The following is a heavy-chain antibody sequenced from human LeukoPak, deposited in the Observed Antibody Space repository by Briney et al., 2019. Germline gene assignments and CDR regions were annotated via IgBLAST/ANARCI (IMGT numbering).Heavy chain of an antibody. D-gene: IGHD1-26*01. CDR2: IIPIFGTA. J-gene: IGHJ5*02. CDR3: ATILGTVGARNWFDP. V-gene: IGHV1-69*13. Sequence: SVKVSCKASGGTFSSYAISWVRQAPGQGLEWMGGIIPIFGTANYAQKFQGGVTITADESTSTAYMELSSLRSEDTAVYYCATILGTVGARNWFDPWGQGTLVTVSS. CDR1: GGTFSSYA.